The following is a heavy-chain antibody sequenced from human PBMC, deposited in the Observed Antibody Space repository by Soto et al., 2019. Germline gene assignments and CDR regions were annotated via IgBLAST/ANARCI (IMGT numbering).Heavy chain of an antibody. J-gene: IGHJ6*02. CDR3: ARGGYCSGGSCYYYYSMDV. D-gene: IGHD2-15*01. Sequence: SVKVSFKASGYTFSGYYMHWVRQAPGQGLEWMGWINPNSGGTNYAQKFQGWVTMTRDTSISTAYMELSRLRSDDTAVYYCARGGYCSGGSCYYYYSMDVWGQGTTVTVSS. V-gene: IGHV1-2*04. CDR2: INPNSGGT. CDR1: GYTFSGYY.